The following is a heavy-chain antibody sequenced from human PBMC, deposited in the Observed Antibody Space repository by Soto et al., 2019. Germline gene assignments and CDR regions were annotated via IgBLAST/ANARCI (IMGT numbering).Heavy chain of an antibody. CDR3: ARQAVDCSSTSCIFDY. V-gene: IGHV4-39*01. Sequence: SETLSLTCTVSGGSISSSSYYWGWIRQPPGKGLEWIGSIYYSGSTYYNPSLKSRVTISVDTSKNQFSLKLSSVTAADTAVYYCARQAVDCSSTSCIFDYWGQGTLVTVSS. CDR1: GGSISSSSYY. D-gene: IGHD2-2*01. J-gene: IGHJ4*02. CDR2: IYYSGST.